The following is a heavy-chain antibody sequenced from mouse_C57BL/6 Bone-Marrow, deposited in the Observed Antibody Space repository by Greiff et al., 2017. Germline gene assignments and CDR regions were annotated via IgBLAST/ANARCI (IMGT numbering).Heavy chain of an antibody. D-gene: IGHD2-5*01. Sequence: EVQGVESGGGLVKPGGSLKLSCAASGFTFSSYAMSWVRQTPEKRLEWVATISDGGSYTYYPDNVKGRFTISRDNAKNNLYLQMSHLKSEDTAMYYYARAVSSPSYYSNYYFDYWGQGTTLTVSS. CDR1: GFTFSSYA. V-gene: IGHV5-4*01. CDR2: ISDGGSYT. CDR3: ARAVSSPSYYSNYYFDY. J-gene: IGHJ2*01.